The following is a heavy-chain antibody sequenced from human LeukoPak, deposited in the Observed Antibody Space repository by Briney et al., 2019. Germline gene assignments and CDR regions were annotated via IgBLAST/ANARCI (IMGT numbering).Heavy chain of an antibody. CDR1: GYTFTSYG. D-gene: IGHD3-3*01. CDR2: ISAYSGNT. CDR3: ARVSGFRFLELPDY. Sequence: ASVKVSCKASGYTFTSYGISWVRQAPGQGLEWMGWISAYSGNTNYAQKLQGRVTMTTDASTSTAYMELRSLRSDDTAVYYCARVSGFRFLELPDYWGQGALVTVSS. J-gene: IGHJ4*02. V-gene: IGHV1-18*01.